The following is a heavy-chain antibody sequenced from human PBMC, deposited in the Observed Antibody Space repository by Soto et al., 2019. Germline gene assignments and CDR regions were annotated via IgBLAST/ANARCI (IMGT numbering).Heavy chain of an antibody. J-gene: IGHJ6*02. D-gene: IGHD6-6*01. CDR1: GGTFSSYA. CDR2: VIPKASQP. CDR3: ARESSSPNYFYYGMDV. V-gene: IGHV1-69*19. Sequence: QVQLVQSGAEVKKPGSSVTVSCTASGGTFSSYAVSWVRQAPGQGLEWMGVVIPKASQPKYGQKFQGRVTLTADSSTAYMEVRSLRADDTAVYYCARESSSPNYFYYGMDVWGQRTTVIVSS.